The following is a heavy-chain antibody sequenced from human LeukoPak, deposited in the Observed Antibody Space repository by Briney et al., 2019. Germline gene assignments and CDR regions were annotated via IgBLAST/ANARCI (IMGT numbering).Heavy chain of an antibody. CDR2: INPNSGGT. CDR1: GYTFTGYY. Sequence: ASVKVSCKASGYTFTGYYMHWARQAPGQGLEWMGWINPNSGGTNYAQKFQGRVTMTRDTSISTAYMELSRLRSDDTAVYYYARVAPGVVVDFDYWGQGTLVTVSS. D-gene: IGHD3-22*01. CDR3: ARVAPGVVVDFDY. J-gene: IGHJ4*02. V-gene: IGHV1-2*02.